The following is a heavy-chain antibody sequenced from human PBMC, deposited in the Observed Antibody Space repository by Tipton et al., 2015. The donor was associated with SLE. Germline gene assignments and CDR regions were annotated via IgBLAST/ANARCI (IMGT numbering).Heavy chain of an antibody. V-gene: IGHV3-23*01. J-gene: IGHJ4*02. CDR3: AKDGGYSGSYYFDY. D-gene: IGHD1-26*01. Sequence: GSLRLSCAASGFTFSYALNWARQAPGKGLEWVSGISGSGGSTYYADSVKGRFTISRDNSKNTLYLQMNSLRAEDTAVYYCAKDGGYSGSYYFDYWGQGTLVTVSS. CDR2: ISGSGGST. CDR1: GFTFSYA.